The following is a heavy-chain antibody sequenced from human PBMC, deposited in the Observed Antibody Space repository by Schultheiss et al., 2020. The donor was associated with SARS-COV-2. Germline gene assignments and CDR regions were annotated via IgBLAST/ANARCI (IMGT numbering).Heavy chain of an antibody. CDR2: IYYSGST. Sequence: SETLSLTCTVSGGSISSGGYYWSWIRQHPGKGLEWIGYIYYSGSTYYNPSLKSRVTISVDTSKNQFSLKLSSVTAADTAVYYCAGSGDYLGWFDPCGQGTLVTVSS. CDR3: AGSGDYLGWFDP. V-gene: IGHV4-31*03. CDR1: GGSISSGGYY. D-gene: IGHD4-17*01. J-gene: IGHJ5*02.